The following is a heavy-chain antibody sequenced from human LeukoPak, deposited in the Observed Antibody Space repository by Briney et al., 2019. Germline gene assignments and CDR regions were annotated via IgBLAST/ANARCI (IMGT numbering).Heavy chain of an antibody. V-gene: IGHV3-9*01. CDR1: GFTFDDYA. D-gene: IGHD4-17*01. J-gene: IGHJ1*01. CDR3: AKGPLYYGDSGATARYFQP. CDR2: ISWNSGGI. Sequence: GGSLRLSCAASGFTFDDYAMLWVRQSPGKGPEWVSGISWNSGGIGYGDSVKGRFTISRDNAKNSLYLQMNSLRAEDTALYYCAKGPLYYGDSGATARYFQPWGQGTLVTVSS.